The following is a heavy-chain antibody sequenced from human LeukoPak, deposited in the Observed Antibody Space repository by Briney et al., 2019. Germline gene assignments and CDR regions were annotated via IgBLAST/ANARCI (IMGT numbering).Heavy chain of an antibody. CDR3: ATDKSGAGAMVPLGY. Sequence: ASVKVSCKVSGYTLTELSMHWVRQAPGKGLEWMGGFDPEDGETIYAQKFQGRVTMTEDTSTDTAYMELSSLRSEDTAVYYCATDKSGAGAMVPLGYWGQGTLVTVSS. J-gene: IGHJ4*02. D-gene: IGHD5-18*01. CDR1: GYTLTELS. V-gene: IGHV1-24*01. CDR2: FDPEDGET.